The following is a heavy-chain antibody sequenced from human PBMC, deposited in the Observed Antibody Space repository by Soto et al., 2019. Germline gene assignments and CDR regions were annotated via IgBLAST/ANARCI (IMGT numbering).Heavy chain of an antibody. Sequence: EVQLVESGGGLVQPGGSLRLSCTASGFTFSSYGMNWVRQAPGKGLEWVSSISSSSSTIYYADSVRGRFTISRDNAKNSLYLQMNSLRDEATAVYYCVREISVAGGHFDYWGQGTLVTVSS. CDR2: ISSSSSTI. V-gene: IGHV3-48*02. CDR3: VREISVAGGHFDY. D-gene: IGHD6-19*01. J-gene: IGHJ4*02. CDR1: GFTFSSYG.